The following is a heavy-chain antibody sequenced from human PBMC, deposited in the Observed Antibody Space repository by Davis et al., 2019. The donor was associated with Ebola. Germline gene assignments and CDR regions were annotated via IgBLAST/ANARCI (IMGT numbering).Heavy chain of an antibody. CDR1: GFSFSTYW. D-gene: IGHD4-17*01. Sequence: GESLKISCAASGFSFSTYWMNWVRQAPGKGLEWVATIKPDGSAIYYVDFVKGRFTISRDNTKNSLYLQMNSLRAEDTAVYYCARAVNYYYYGMDVWGKGTTVTVSS. CDR2: IKPDGSAI. J-gene: IGHJ6*04. V-gene: IGHV3-7*04. CDR3: ARAVNYYYYGMDV.